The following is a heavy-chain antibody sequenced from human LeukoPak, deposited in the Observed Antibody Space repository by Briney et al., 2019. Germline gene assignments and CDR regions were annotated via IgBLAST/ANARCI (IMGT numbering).Heavy chain of an antibody. V-gene: IGHV1-46*01. CDR3: ARGNIVVVVAATILFDY. J-gene: IGHJ4*02. CDR1: GYTFTSYY. D-gene: IGHD2-15*01. CDR2: INPSGGST. Sequence: ASVKVSCKASGYTFTSYYMHWVRQAPGQGLEWMGIINPSGGSTSYAQKFQGGVTMTRDTSTSTVYMELSSLRSEDTAVYYCARGNIVVVVAATILFDYWGQGTLVTVSS.